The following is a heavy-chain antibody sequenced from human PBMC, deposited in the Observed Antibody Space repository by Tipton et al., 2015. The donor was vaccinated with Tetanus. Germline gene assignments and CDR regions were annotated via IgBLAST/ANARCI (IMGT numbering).Heavy chain of an antibody. J-gene: IGHJ3*02. CDR1: GGSVSSGSYY. V-gene: IGHV4-61*01. CDR3: ARRCEVYCSGGSCYSDAFDI. CDR2: IYYSGST. Sequence: TLSLTCTVSGGSVSSGSYYWSWIRQPPGKGLEWIGYIYYSGSTNYNPSLKSRVTISVDTSKNQFSLKLSSVTAADTAVYYCARRCEVYCSGGSCYSDAFDIWGQGTMVTVSS. D-gene: IGHD2-15*01.